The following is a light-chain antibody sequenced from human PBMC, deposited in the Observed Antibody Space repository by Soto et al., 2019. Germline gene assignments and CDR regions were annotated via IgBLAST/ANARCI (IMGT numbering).Light chain of an antibody. J-gene: IGLJ1*01. CDR2: SNN. CDR1: TSNIATNT. Sequence: QSVVTQPPSASGTPGQTVTISCSGRTSNIATNTVNWYQQLPGTAPRLLTHSNNQRPSGVPDRFFASKSGTSASLVISGLQSEDEADYYCAAWDDSLSQFVFGTGTKLTVL. V-gene: IGLV1-44*01. CDR3: AAWDDSLSQFV.